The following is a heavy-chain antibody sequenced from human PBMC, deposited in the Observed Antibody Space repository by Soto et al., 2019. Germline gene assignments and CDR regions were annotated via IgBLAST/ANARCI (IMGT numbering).Heavy chain of an antibody. Sequence: QVQLVESGGGVVQPGKSLRLSCAASGFTFSRDAMFWVRQAPGRGLEWVAVISYDGSDKYYADFAKGRFTISRDNSRDTLYLQMDSLTLEDTAVYYCARDWGYDSSFNWFDPWGQGTPVSVSS. V-gene: IGHV3-30*04. D-gene: IGHD3-22*01. CDR2: ISYDGSDK. J-gene: IGHJ5*02. CDR1: GFTFSRDA. CDR3: ARDWGYDSSFNWFDP.